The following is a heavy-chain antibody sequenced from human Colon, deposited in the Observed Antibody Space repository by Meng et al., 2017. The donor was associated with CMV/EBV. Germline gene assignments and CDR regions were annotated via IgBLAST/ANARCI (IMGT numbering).Heavy chain of an antibody. Sequence: LVDCGGGVVQPGGSLILSVAASGFYFSSDGMHWVCQAPGKGLEWVTFIRNDRSYEYYADSVQGRFTVSRDNSKNTMYLQMNSLGGDDTAVYYCAKVADYADFVMEYWGQGTLVTVSS. V-gene: IGHV3-30*02. CDR3: AKVADYADFVMEY. J-gene: IGHJ4*02. D-gene: IGHD4-17*01. CDR2: IRNDRSYE. CDR1: GFYFSSDG.